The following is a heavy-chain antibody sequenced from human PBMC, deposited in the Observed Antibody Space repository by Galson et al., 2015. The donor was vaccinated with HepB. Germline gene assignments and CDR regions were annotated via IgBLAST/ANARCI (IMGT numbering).Heavy chain of an antibody. Sequence: SVKVSCKASGYTFTDYVVNWVRQAPGQGLEWMRWMNTNTGKPTYAPGFAGRFVFSLDTSVTTAYLQISSLETDDTAVYYCARSPLRFLDWLPYYDYYYMDVWGDGTTVTVSS. CDR1: GYTFTDYV. J-gene: IGHJ6*03. D-gene: IGHD3-3*01. V-gene: IGHV7-4-1*02. CDR3: ARSPLRFLDWLPYYDYYYMDV. CDR2: MNTNTGKP.